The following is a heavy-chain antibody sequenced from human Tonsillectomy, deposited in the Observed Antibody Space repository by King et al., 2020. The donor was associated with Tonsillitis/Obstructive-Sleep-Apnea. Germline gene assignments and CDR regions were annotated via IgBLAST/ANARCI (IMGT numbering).Heavy chain of an antibody. CDR2: ISAYNGNT. J-gene: IGHJ4*02. CDR1: GYTFTSYG. D-gene: IGHD3-3*01. V-gene: IGHV1-18*01. CDR3: AREPTPYYDFWSGYYNYFDY. Sequence: QLVQSGAEVKKPGASVKVSCKASGYTFTSYGISWVRQAPGQGLEWMGWISAYNGNTNYAQKLQGRVTMTTGTSTSTAYMELRSLRSDDTAVYYCAREPTPYYDFWSGYYNYFDYWGQGTLVTVSS.